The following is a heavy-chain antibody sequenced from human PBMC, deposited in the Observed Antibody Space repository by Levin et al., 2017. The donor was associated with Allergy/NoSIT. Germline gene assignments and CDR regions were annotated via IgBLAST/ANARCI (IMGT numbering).Heavy chain of an antibody. J-gene: IGHJ5*02. CDR3: ARDQGLA. Sequence: LSLTCVASGFSLSGSSMNWVRQAPGKGLEWVSTISGSWSYINYVDSVKGRFAISRDDGKNSVYLQINSLRDEDTAVYYCARDQGLAWGQGVLVTVSS. V-gene: IGHV3-21*04. CDR1: GFSLSGSS. CDR2: ISGSWSYI.